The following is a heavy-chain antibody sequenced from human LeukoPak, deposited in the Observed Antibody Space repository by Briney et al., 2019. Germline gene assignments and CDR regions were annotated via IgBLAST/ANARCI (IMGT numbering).Heavy chain of an antibody. CDR1: GGSISGSDYY. V-gene: IGHV4-39*07. CDR2: INYGGNT. CDR3: AIRSMVRGVIITLFDY. Sequence: SETLSLTCTVSGGSISGSDYYWVWIRQPPGKGLEYIASINYGGNTYYNPSLKSRVTISVDTSKKQCSLKLSSVTGTDTAVYYCAIRSMVRGVIITLFDYWGQGTLVTVSS. D-gene: IGHD3-10*01. J-gene: IGHJ4*02.